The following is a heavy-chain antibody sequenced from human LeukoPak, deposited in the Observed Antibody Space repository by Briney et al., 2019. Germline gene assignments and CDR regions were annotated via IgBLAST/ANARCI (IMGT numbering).Heavy chain of an antibody. D-gene: IGHD3-3*01. CDR1: GFTFSSYG. J-gene: IGHJ5*02. CDR3: AKDSRLLSDFWSGYYLTNWFDP. CDR2: ISYDGSNK. V-gene: IGHV3-30*18. Sequence: PGGSLRLSCAASGFTFSSYGMHWVRQAPGKGLEWVAVISYDGSNKYYADSVKGRFTISRDNSKNTLYLQMNSLRAEDTAVYYCAKDSRLLSDFWSGYYLTNWFDPWGQGTLVTVSS.